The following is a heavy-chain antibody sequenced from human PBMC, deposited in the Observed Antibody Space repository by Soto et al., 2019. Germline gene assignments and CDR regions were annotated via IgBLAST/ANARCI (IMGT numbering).Heavy chain of an antibody. CDR3: ARFRNGGSSSFDY. D-gene: IGHD2-15*01. CDR2: IYSGGST. V-gene: IGHV3-53*01. J-gene: IGHJ4*02. Sequence: EVQLVESGGGLIQPGGSLRLSCAASGFTVSSNYMSWVRQAPGKGLEWVSIIYSGGSTYNADSVKGRFTIFRDNSKNTLYLQMNSLRAEDTAVYYCARFRNGGSSSFDYWGQGTLVTVSS. CDR1: GFTVSSNY.